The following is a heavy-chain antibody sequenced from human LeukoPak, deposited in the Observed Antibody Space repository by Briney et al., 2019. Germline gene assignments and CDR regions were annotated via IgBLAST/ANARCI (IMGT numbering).Heavy chain of an antibody. Sequence: SETLSLTCTVSGGSISSSSYYWSWIRQPPGKGLEWIGYIYHSGSTYYNPSLKSRVTISVDRSKNQFSLKLSSVTAADTAVYYCARDRYYYDSSGYSGFDYWGQGTLVTVSS. CDR3: ARDRYYYDSSGYSGFDY. D-gene: IGHD3-22*01. V-gene: IGHV4-30-2*01. CDR2: IYHSGST. J-gene: IGHJ4*02. CDR1: GGSISSSSYY.